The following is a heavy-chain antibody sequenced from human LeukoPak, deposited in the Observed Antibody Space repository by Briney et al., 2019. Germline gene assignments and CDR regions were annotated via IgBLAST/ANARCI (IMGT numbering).Heavy chain of an antibody. J-gene: IGHJ4*02. CDR1: GFTFSSYA. V-gene: IGHV3-30*04. CDR2: ISYDGSNK. CDR3: ARNFGPYSTTWYSEDH. D-gene: IGHD6-13*01. Sequence: GRSLRLSCAASGFTFSSYALHWVRQAPGKGLEWVAIISYDGSNKYYADSVKGRFTISRDNSKNTLYLQMNGLRGEDTAVYYCARNFGPYSTTWYSEDHWGQGTLVTVSS.